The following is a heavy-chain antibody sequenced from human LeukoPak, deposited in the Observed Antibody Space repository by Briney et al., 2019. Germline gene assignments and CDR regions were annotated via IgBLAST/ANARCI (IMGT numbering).Heavy chain of an antibody. J-gene: IGHJ4*02. CDR3: AKAPRTIFGVVIIPAPDY. Sequence: GGSLRLSCAASGFTFSSYGMHWVRRAPGKGLEWVAVISYDGSNKYYADSVKGRFTISRDNSKNTLYLQMNSLRAEDTAVYYCAKAPRTIFGVVIIPAPDYWGQGTLVTVSS. CDR2: ISYDGSNK. D-gene: IGHD3-3*01. V-gene: IGHV3-30*18. CDR1: GFTFSSYG.